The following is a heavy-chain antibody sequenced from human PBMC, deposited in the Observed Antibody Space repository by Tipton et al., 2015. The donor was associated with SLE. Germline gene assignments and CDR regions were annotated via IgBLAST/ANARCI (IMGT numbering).Heavy chain of an antibody. CDR1: GFNLDDYA. V-gene: IGHV3-43D*04. CDR3: VKDRGGSLGADSGFGMDV. D-gene: IGHD3-10*01. J-gene: IGHJ6*02. CDR2: ISWDGGST. Sequence: SLRLSCEASGFNLDDYAMHWVRQAPGKGLEWVALISWDGGSTHYTDSVKGRFTISRDISKKSLYLQMNSLRAEDTALYYCVKDRGGSLGADSGFGMDVWGQGTTVTVSS.